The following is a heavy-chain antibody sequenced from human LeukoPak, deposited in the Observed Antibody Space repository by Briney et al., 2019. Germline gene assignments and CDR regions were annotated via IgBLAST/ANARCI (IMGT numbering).Heavy chain of an antibody. V-gene: IGHV4-39*07. D-gene: IGHD6-13*01. CDR2: IYYSGST. Sequence: SETLSLTCTVSGGSISSSSYYWGWIRQPPGKGLEWIGRIYYSGSTYYNPSLKSRATISVNTSKNQFSLKLSSVTAADTAVIYCARVGTGYSPVGGDYWGQGTLVTVSS. J-gene: IGHJ4*02. CDR3: ARVGTGYSPVGGDY. CDR1: GGSISSSSYY.